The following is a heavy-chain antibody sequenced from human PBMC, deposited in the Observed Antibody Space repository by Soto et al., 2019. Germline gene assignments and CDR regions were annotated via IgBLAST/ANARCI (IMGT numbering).Heavy chain of an antibody. J-gene: IGHJ4*02. CDR1: GYTLTELS. CDR2: FDPEDGET. D-gene: IGHD3-22*01. Sequence: ASVKVSFKVSGYTLTELSMHWVRQAPGKGLEWMGGFDPEDGETIYAQKFQGRVTMTEDTSTDTAYMELSSLRSEDTAVYYCAPYYYDSSGYYSSHGYWGQGTRVTVSS. CDR3: APYYYDSSGYYSSHGY. V-gene: IGHV1-24*01.